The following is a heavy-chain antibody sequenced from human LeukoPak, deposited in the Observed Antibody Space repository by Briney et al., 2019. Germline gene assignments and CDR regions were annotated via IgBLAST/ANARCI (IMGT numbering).Heavy chain of an antibody. CDR1: GFTFSNYW. D-gene: IGHD6-6*01. CDR2: IKQDGSEK. Sequence: PGGSLRLSCAASGFTFSNYWMSWVRQAPGKGLEWVANIKQDGSEKYYVDSVKGRFTISRDNAKNELYLQMNSLRAEDTAVYYCARVYHSTSGRAIDYWGRGTLVTVSS. J-gene: IGHJ4*02. V-gene: IGHV3-7*01. CDR3: ARVYHSTSGRAIDY.